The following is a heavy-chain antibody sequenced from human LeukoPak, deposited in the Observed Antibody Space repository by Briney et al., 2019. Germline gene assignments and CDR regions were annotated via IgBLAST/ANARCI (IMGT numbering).Heavy chain of an antibody. CDR2: INHSGST. Sequence: SETLSLTCAVYGGSFSGYYWSWIRQSPGKGLEWIGEINHSGSTNYNPSLKSRVTISVDTSKNQFSLKLSSVTAADTAVYYCASLYYDSSGYPTAHFDYWGQGTLVTVSS. CDR1: GGSFSGYY. CDR3: ASLYYDSSGYPTAHFDY. D-gene: IGHD3-22*01. V-gene: IGHV4-34*01. J-gene: IGHJ4*02.